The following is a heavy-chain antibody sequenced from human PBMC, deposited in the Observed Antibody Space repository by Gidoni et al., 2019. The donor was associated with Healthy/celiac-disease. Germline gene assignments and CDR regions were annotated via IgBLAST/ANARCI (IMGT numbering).Heavy chain of an antibody. J-gene: IGHJ5*02. CDR1: GFTFSRYA. D-gene: IGHD6-19*01. V-gene: IGHV3-30*04. CDR2: ISYDGSNK. Sequence: QVQLVESGGGVVQPGRALRLSCAASGFTFSRYAMHWVRQAPGKGLEWVAVISYDGSNKYYADSVKGRFTISRDNSKNTLYLQMNSLRAEDTAVYYCARDRAVAGTEEGWFDPWGQGTLVTVSS. CDR3: ARDRAVAGTEEGWFDP.